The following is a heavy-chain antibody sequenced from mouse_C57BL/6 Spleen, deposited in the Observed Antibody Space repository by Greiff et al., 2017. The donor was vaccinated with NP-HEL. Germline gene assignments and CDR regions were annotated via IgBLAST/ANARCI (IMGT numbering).Heavy chain of an antibody. CDR3: ARAYYYGSSYWYFDV. Sequence: VQLQQSGPELVKPGASVKLSCKASGYTFTSYDINWVKQRPGQGLEWIGWIYPRDGSTKYNEKFKGKATLTLDTSSSTSDMELHSLTSEDAAVYFCARAYYYGSSYWYFDVWGTGTTVTVSS. D-gene: IGHD1-1*01. J-gene: IGHJ1*03. CDR2: IYPRDGST. CDR1: GYTFTSYD. V-gene: IGHV1-85*01.